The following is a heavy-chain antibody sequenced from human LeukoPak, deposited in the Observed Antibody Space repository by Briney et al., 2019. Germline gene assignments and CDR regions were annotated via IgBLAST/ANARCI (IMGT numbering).Heavy chain of an antibody. CDR1: GGSFSGYY. CDR2: INRSGST. V-gene: IGHV4-34*01. D-gene: IGHD2-2*01. Sequence: SETLSLTCAVYGGSFSGYYWSWIRQPPGKGLEWIGEINRSGSTNYNPSLKSRVTISVDASKNQFSLKLSSVTAADTAVYYCARDIVVVPAAIPPAFDIWGQGTMVTVSS. CDR3: ARDIVVVPAAIPPAFDI. J-gene: IGHJ3*02.